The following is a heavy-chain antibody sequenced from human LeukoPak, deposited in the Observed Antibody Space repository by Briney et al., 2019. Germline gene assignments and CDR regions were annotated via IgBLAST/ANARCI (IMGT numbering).Heavy chain of an antibody. CDR2: ISSSSINI. CDR3: ARDSIQLWPNAIDF. V-gene: IGHV3-48*01. J-gene: IGHJ4*02. D-gene: IGHD1-1*01. Sequence: GGSLRLSCATSGFTFSGYSMNWVRQAPGKGLEWISYISSSSINIHYGDSVKGRFTISRDNAENSLYLQMNSLRAEDTAVYYCARDSIQLWPNAIDFWGQGTPVTVSS. CDR1: GFTFSGYS.